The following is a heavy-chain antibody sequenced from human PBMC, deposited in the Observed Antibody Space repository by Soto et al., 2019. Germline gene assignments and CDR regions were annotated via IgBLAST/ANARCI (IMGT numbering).Heavy chain of an antibody. CDR2: IYYSGST. V-gene: IGHV4-39*01. Sequence: SETLSLTCTVSGGSISSSSYYWGWIRQPPGKGLEWIGSIYYSGSTYYNPSLKSRVTISVDTSKNQFSLKLSSVTAADTAVYYCARIPPSYGYFDYWAREPWSPSPQ. CDR3: ARIPPSYGYFDY. J-gene: IGHJ4*02. D-gene: IGHD3-10*01. CDR1: GGSISSSSYY.